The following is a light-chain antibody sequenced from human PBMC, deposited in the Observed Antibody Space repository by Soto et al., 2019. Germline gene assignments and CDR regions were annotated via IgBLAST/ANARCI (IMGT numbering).Light chain of an antibody. CDR1: QSVSSRS. J-gene: IGKJ5*01. CDR3: QQRSNWPPIT. Sequence: EIMLTQSAGTLSLSPGERATLPCRASQSVSSRSLAWYQQKPGQAPRLLIYGASSRATGIPDRFSGSGSGTDFTLTIISLQSEDFAVYYCQQRSNWPPITFGQGTRLEIK. CDR2: GAS. V-gene: IGKV3D-20*02.